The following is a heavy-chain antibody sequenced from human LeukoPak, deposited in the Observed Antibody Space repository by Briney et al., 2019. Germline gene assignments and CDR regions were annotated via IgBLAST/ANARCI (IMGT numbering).Heavy chain of an antibody. CDR2: INPNSGGT. CDR3: GRDWIAVAGFDY. Sequence: ASVKVSCKASGYTFTGYYMYWVRQAPGQGLEWMGWINPNSGGTNYAQKFQGRVTMTRDTSISTAYMELSRLSSDDTAVYYCGRDWIAVAGFDYWGQGTLVTVSS. V-gene: IGHV1-2*02. CDR1: GYTFTGYY. D-gene: IGHD6-19*01. J-gene: IGHJ4*02.